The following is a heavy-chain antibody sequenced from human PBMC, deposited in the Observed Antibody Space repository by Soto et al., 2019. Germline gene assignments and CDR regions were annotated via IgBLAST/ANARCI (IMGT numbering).Heavy chain of an antibody. CDR1: GYSFTSYW. D-gene: IGHD2-2*02. V-gene: IGHV5-51*01. Sequence: SCKGSGYSFTSYWIGWVRQMPGKGLEWMGIIYPGDSDTRYSPSFQGQVTISADKSISTAYLQWSSLKASDTAMYYCARGKVPAAISFCFDPWGQGTLVTVSS. CDR3: ARGKVPAAISFCFDP. CDR2: IYPGDSDT. J-gene: IGHJ5*02.